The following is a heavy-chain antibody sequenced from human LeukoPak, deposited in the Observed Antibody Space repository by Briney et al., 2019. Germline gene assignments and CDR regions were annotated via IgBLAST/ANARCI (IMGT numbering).Heavy chain of an antibody. CDR1: GFTFSNFA. D-gene: IGHD4-23*01. Sequence: GGSLRLSCAASGFTFSNFAVSWVRQAPGKGLEWVSSISSGSTYIYYADSLKGRFTISRDNAKNSLYLQMNSLRAEDTAVYYCARVGYGGNSLDYWGQGTLVTVSS. V-gene: IGHV3-21*01. J-gene: IGHJ4*02. CDR2: ISSGSTYI. CDR3: ARVGYGGNSLDY.